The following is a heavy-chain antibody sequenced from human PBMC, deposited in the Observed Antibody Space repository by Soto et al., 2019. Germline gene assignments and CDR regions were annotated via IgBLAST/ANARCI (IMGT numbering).Heavy chain of an antibody. CDR1: GFTFGSYW. D-gene: IGHD6-13*01. CDR3: ARPSWYVD. Sequence: GVSLRLSCAASGFTFGSYWMSWVRQAPGKGLEWVANIKQDGSEKYYVDSVKGRFTISRDNAKNSLFLQMNSLRAEDTAVYYCARPSWYVDWGRGPLVTVSS. J-gene: IGHJ4*02. CDR2: IKQDGSEK. V-gene: IGHV3-7*01.